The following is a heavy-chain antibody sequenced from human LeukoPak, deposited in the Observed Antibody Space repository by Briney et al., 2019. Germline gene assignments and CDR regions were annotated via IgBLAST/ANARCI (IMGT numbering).Heavy chain of an antibody. Sequence: KPGRSLRLSCTASGFTFGDYAMSWFRQAPGKWLEWVGFIRSKAYGGTTEYAASVKGRFTISRDDSKSIAYLQMNSLKTEDTAVYYCTRGRGDYVWGSYRLYWGQGTLVTVSS. V-gene: IGHV3-49*05. CDR3: TRGRGDYVWGSYRLY. D-gene: IGHD3-16*02. CDR2: IRSKAYGGTT. J-gene: IGHJ4*02. CDR1: GFTFGDYA.